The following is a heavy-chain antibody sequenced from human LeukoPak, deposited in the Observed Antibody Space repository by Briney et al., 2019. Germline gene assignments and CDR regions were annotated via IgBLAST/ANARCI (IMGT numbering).Heavy chain of an antibody. CDR1: GYTFTSYG. J-gene: IGHJ4*02. Sequence: SVKVSCKASGYTFTSYGISWVRQAPGQGLEWMGGIIPIFGTANYAQKFQGRVTITADKSTSTAYMELSSLRSEDTAVYYCAARGLNNWNSRAGFDYWGQGTLVTVSS. V-gene: IGHV1-69*06. CDR2: IIPIFGTA. D-gene: IGHD1-7*01. CDR3: AARGLNNWNSRAGFDY.